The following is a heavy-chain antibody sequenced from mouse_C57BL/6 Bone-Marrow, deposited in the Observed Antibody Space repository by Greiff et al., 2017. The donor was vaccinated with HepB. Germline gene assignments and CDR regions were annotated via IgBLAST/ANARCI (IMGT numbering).Heavy chain of an antibody. D-gene: IGHD2-1*01. CDR2: INPSNGGT. Sequence: VQLQQSGTELVKPGASVKLSCKASGYTFTSYWMHWVKQRPGQGLEWIGNINPSNGGTNYNEKFKSKATLTVDKSSSTAYMQLSSLTSEDSAVYYCAREDGNFYWYFDVWGTGTTVTVSS. CDR3: AREDGNFYWYFDV. V-gene: IGHV1-53*01. CDR1: GYTFTSYW. J-gene: IGHJ1*03.